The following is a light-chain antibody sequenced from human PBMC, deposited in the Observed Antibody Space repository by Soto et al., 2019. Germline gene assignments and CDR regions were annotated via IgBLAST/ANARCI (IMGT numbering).Light chain of an antibody. V-gene: IGKV3D-15*01. CDR1: QSVSTN. J-gene: IGKJ2*01. CDR2: GAS. Sequence: EIVMTQSPATLSVSPGERATLSCRASQSVSTNLAWYQQKPGQAPRLLMYGASTRVTGIPARFSGSGSGTEFTLTISSLQSEDFAVYYCQQYHNWPPYTFGQGTKLEIK. CDR3: QQYHNWPPYT.